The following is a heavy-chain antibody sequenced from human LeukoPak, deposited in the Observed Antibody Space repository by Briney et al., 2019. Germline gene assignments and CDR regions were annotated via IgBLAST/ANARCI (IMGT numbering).Heavy chain of an antibody. Sequence: PGGSLRLSCAASGFTFSNYMMHWVRQAPGKGLVWVSRIKSDGITITYADSVKGRFTISRDNAKNTVFLHMNSLRAEDTAMYYCARGDDSGYYDYFDYWGQGALVTVSS. CDR2: IKSDGITI. CDR3: ARGDDSGYYDYFDY. J-gene: IGHJ4*02. V-gene: IGHV3-74*01. CDR1: GFTFSNYM. D-gene: IGHD3-22*01.